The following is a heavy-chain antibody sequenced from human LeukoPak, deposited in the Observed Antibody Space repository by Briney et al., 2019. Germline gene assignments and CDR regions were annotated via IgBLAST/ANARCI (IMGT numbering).Heavy chain of an antibody. D-gene: IGHD2-15*01. CDR2: ISGSGGST. V-gene: IGHV3-23*01. CDR1: GFTFSSYA. J-gene: IGHJ5*02. Sequence: GGSLRLSCAASGFTFSSYAMSWVRQAPGKGLEWVSAISGSGGSTYYADSVKGRFTISRDNSKNTLYLQMNSLRAEDTAVYYCARVDCSGGSCHPDWFDPWGQGTLVTVSS. CDR3: ARVDCSGGSCHPDWFDP.